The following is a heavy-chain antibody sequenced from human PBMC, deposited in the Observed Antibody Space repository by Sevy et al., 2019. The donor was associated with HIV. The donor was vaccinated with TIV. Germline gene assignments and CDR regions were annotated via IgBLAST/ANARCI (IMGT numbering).Heavy chain of an antibody. V-gene: IGHV1-18*04. Sequence: ASVKVSCKASGYTFNSYGITWVRQAPGQGLEWMGWISVYNGDTKEAQKVQGRVTMTTDKSTSTAYMELRSLRSDDTAVYYCARRTIIARTFDVWGQGTMVTVSS. J-gene: IGHJ3*01. CDR2: ISVYNGDT. CDR3: ARRTIIARTFDV. CDR1: GYTFNSYG. D-gene: IGHD3-22*01.